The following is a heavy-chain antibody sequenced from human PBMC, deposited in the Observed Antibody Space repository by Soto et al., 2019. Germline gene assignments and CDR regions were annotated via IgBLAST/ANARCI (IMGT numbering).Heavy chain of an antibody. CDR1: GFTLSAYW. V-gene: IGHV3-7*05. J-gene: IGHJ3*02. CDR2: INRDGSKK. Sequence: EVQLEESGGHLVQPGGSLRLSCAASGFTLSAYWMTWVRQAPGKGLEWVANINRDGSKKSYLDSVRGRFTISRDNVGNSLYLQMDSLRADDTALYYCARDVSPGSSSLYLDAFDIWSQGTMVTVSS. CDR3: ARDVSPGSSSLYLDAFDI. D-gene: IGHD6-13*01.